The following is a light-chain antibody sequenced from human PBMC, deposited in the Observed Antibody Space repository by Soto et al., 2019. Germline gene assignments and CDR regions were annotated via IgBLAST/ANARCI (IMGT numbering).Light chain of an antibody. J-gene: IGLJ2*01. CDR1: SSNIGSNT. V-gene: IGLV1-44*01. CDR3: VAWDDSLNGSVV. CDR2: SNN. Sequence: QSVLTQPPSASGTPGQRVTISCSGSSSNIGSNTVNWYQQLPGTAPKLLIYSNNQRPSGVPDRFSGSKSGTSASLAISGLQSEDEADYYCVAWDDSLNGSVVFGGGTKLTVL.